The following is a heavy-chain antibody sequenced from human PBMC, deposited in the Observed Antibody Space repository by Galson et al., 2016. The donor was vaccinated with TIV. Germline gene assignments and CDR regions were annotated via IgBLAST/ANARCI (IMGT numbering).Heavy chain of an antibody. CDR3: ARGRGYNFASGSSYFDF. J-gene: IGHJ4*02. V-gene: IGHV1-69*06. CDR2: INPIFGTA. CDR1: GGIFNNFV. Sequence: KVSCKASGGIFNNFVISWVRQAPGQGLEWMGSINPIFGTANSAQKFQGRVTITADTSTSTIYMELSSLRSEDTAVYYCARGRGYNFASGSSYFDFWGQGTLVTVSS. D-gene: IGHD3-10*01.